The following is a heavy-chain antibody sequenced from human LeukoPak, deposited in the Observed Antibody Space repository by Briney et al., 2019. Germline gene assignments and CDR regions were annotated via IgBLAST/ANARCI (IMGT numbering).Heavy chain of an antibody. CDR3: AKDMRNYYYGMDV. V-gene: IGHV3-9*01. Sequence: GRSLRLSCAASGFTFVDYAMHWVRQAPARGLDGVSGISWNSGSIGYADSVKGRFTISRDNAKNSLYLQMNSLRAEDTALYYCAKDMRNYYYGMDVWGQGTTVTVSS. J-gene: IGHJ6*02. CDR1: GFTFVDYA. CDR2: ISWNSGSI.